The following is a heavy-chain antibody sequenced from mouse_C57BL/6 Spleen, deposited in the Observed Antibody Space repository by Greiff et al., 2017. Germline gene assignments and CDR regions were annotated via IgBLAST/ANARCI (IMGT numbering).Heavy chain of an antibody. CDR2: INPNNGGT. Sequence: EVQLQQSGPELVKPGASVKISCKASGYTFTDYYMNWVQQSHGKSLEWIGDINPNNGGTSYNQKFKGKATLTVDKSSSTAYMELRSLTSEDSAVYYCARWGKDAMDYWGQGTSVTVSS. J-gene: IGHJ4*01. CDR3: ARWGKDAMDY. CDR1: GYTFTDYY. D-gene: IGHD1-3*01. V-gene: IGHV1-26*01.